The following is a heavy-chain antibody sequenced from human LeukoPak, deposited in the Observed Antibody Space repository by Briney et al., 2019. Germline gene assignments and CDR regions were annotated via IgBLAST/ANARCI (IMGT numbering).Heavy chain of an antibody. V-gene: IGHV3-23*01. CDR3: AREDIVVVPAAMRPYSSGWYD. D-gene: IGHD2-2*01. CDR2: ISGSGGST. Sequence: GGSLRLSCAASGFTFSSYAMSWVRQAPGKGLEWVSAISGSGGSTYYADSVKGRFTISRDNSKNTLYLQMNSLRAEDTAVYYCAREDIVVVPAAMRPYSSGWYDWGQGTLVTVSS. J-gene: IGHJ4*02. CDR1: GFTFSSYA.